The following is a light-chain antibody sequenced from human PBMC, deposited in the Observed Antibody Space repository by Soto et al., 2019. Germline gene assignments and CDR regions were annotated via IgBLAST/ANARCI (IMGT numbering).Light chain of an antibody. J-gene: IGLJ2*01. Sequence: QSALTQPPSASGTPGQTVIMSCSGSRFNIGRYSVNWYQQFPGTAPKLLIYNDEQRPSGVPDRFSGSKSGTSMSLTISGLQPEDEAVYFCGAWDGTMDGPVLGGGTKVTVL. CDR3: GAWDGTMDGPV. CDR2: NDE. CDR1: RFNIGRYS. V-gene: IGLV1-44*01.